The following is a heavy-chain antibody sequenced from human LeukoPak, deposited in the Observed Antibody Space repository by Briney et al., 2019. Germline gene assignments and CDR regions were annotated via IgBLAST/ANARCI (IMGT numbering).Heavy chain of an antibody. CDR3: AKAAGTGTNWFDP. CDR2: ISHDGSNK. D-gene: IGHD1-7*01. J-gene: IGHJ5*02. V-gene: IGHV3-30*04. Sequence: SGGSLRLSCAASGFTFSNFAMHWVRQAPGKGLEWVAVISHDGSNKYYADSVKGRFTISRDNSKNTLYLQMNSLRAEDTAVYYCAKAAGTGTNWFDPWGQGTLVTVSS. CDR1: GFTFSNFA.